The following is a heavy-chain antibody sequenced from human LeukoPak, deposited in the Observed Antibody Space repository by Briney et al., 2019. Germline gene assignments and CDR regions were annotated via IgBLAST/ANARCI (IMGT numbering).Heavy chain of an antibody. J-gene: IGHJ1*01. D-gene: IGHD4-23*01. V-gene: IGHV3-74*01. CDR1: GFTFSSYW. CDR3: YGANADH. Sequence: GGSLTLSCAASGFTFSSYWMHWVRQAPGKGLVWVSGINTDGSSTSYADSVKGRFTISRDNAKNTLYLQMNSLRTEDTALYYCYGANADHWGQGTLVTVSS. CDR2: INTDGSST.